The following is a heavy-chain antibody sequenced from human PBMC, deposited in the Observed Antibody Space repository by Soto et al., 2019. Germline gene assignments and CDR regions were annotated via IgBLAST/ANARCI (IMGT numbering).Heavy chain of an antibody. CDR1: GFSFSNYA. J-gene: IGHJ4*02. CDR3: AKGDCSGGSCYRGFDY. CDR2: ISGSGATT. V-gene: IGHV3-23*01. D-gene: IGHD2-15*01. Sequence: GGSLGLSCAGSGFSFSNYAMTWVRQAPGKGLEWVSSISGSGATTYYADSVQGRFTISRDNSKNTLSLQMYSLRAEDTAVYYCAKGDCSGGSCYRGFDYWGQGTLVTVSS.